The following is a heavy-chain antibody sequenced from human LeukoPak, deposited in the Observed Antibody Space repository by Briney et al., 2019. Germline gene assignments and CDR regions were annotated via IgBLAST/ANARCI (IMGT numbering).Heavy chain of an antibody. D-gene: IGHD6-13*01. CDR1: GGSISSYC. J-gene: IGHJ6*03. CDR2: IYYSGST. Sequence: KPSETLSLTCTVSGGSISSYCWSWIRQPPGKGLEWIGYIYYSGSTNYNPSLKSRVTISVDTSKNQFSLKLSSVTAADTAVYYCARDSSPYYYYYMDVWGKGTTVTVSS. V-gene: IGHV4-59*01. CDR3: ARDSSPYYYYYMDV.